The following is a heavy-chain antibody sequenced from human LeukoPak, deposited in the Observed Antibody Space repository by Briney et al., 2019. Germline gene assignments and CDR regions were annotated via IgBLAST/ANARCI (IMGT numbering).Heavy chain of an antibody. V-gene: IGHV3-30*02. CDR3: AELGITMIGGV. CDR1: GFTFSSYG. J-gene: IGHJ6*04. CDR2: IRYDGDNK. D-gene: IGHD3-10*02. Sequence: PGGSLRLSCAASGFTFSSYGMHWVRQAPGKGLEWVSFIRYDGDNKYYADFVKGRFTISRDNSKNTLYLQMNSLRAEDTAVYYCAELGITMIGGVWGKGTTVTISS.